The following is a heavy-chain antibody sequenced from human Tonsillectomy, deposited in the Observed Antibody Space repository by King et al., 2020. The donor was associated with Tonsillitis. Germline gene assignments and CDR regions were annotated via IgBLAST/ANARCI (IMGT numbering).Heavy chain of an antibody. V-gene: IGHV3-30*03. Sequence: VQLVESGGGVVQPGRSLRLSCAASRFTFSSHGMHWVRQAPGKGLEWVAVISYDGSNKNYAESVKGRFTIYRDNSKNTLYLQMNSRRGEDPAVYDCATGQYQGGYPFDYWGPGTLVTVSS. D-gene: IGHD5-12*01. J-gene: IGHJ4*02. CDR3: ATGQYQGGYPFDY. CDR2: ISYDGSNK. CDR1: RFTFSSHG.